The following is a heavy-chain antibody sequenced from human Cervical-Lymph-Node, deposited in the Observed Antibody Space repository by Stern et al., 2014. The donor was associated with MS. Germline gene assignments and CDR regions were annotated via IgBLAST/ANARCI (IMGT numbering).Heavy chain of an antibody. CDR3: ARDGGVAARHFGF. J-gene: IGHJ4*02. Sequence: QVQLQESGPGLVKPSGTLSLTCVVSGGSISSNNWWNWVRQSPEKGLEWIGEIYHTGATKYNPSLKSRVSMSVDQSKNQLSLKLTSVTAADTAMYYCARDGGVAARHFGFWGQGTLVTVSS. D-gene: IGHD6-6*01. CDR1: GGSISSNNW. CDR2: IYHTGAT. V-gene: IGHV4-4*02.